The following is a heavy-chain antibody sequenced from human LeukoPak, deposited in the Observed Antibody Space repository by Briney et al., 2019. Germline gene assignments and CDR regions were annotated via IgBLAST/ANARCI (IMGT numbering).Heavy chain of an antibody. Sequence: GRSLRPSCAASGFTFSTYGMHWVRQAPGKGLEWVAVIGYDGSNKYYADSVRGRFTISRDNSKNTLYLQMSSLRDEDTAVYYCAKDLEQLLWFGGLDVWGKGTTVTVSS. CDR2: IGYDGSNK. V-gene: IGHV3-33*06. D-gene: IGHD3-10*01. J-gene: IGHJ6*04. CDR1: GFTFSTYG. CDR3: AKDLEQLLWFGGLDV.